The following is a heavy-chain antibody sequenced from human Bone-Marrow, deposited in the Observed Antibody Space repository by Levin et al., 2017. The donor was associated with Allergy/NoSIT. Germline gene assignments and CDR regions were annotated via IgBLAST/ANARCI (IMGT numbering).Heavy chain of an antibody. D-gene: IGHD5-18*01. CDR2: INSDGSST. J-gene: IGHJ4*02. V-gene: IGHV3-74*01. Sequence: ETLSLTCAASGFTFSSYWMHWVRQAPGKGLVWVSRINSDGSSTSYADSVKGRFTISRDNAKNTLYLQMNSLRAEDTAVYYCARGVDTAGAQDYWGQGTLVTVSS. CDR3: ARGVDTAGAQDY. CDR1: GFTFSSYW.